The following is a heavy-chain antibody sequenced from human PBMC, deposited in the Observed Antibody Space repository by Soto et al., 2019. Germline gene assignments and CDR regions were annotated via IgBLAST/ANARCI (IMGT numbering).Heavy chain of an antibody. CDR2: ISGSGGST. CDR1: GFTFSSYA. D-gene: IGHD3-10*01. J-gene: IGHJ4*02. V-gene: IGHV3-23*01. CDR3: SKDHEYSGDPRSH. Sequence: EVQLLESGGGLVQPGGSLRLSCAASGFTFSSYAMSWVRQAPGKGREWVSAISGSGGSTYYADSVKGRFTISRDNSKNTRYLQMNSLRAEDTAVYYCSKDHEYSGDPRSHWGQGTLVTVSS.